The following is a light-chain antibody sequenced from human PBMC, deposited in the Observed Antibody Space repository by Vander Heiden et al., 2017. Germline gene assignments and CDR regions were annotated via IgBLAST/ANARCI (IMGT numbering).Light chain of an antibody. CDR1: SSNIVAGED. V-gene: IGLV1-40*01. CDR3: QSYDSSLSGRGVV. CDR2: GNS. Sequence: QSVLTQPPSVSGVPGRRVTISCTAISSNIVAGEDVHWYQQLPGTSPKLLIYGNSNRPSGVPDRFSGSKSGTSASLAITGLQAEDEADYYCQSYDSSLSGRGVVFGGGTKLTVL. J-gene: IGLJ2*01.